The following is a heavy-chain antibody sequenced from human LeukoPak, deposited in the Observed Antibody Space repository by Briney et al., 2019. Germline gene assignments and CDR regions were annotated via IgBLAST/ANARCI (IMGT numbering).Heavy chain of an antibody. D-gene: IGHD4-17*01. V-gene: IGHV3-7*01. CDR2: IKQDRSEK. Sequence: PGGALRLSCAASGFTFSSYWMSWGRQAPGRGLEWGANIKQDRSEKYYVDSVKGRLTIPRDNAKNSLYLQMNRLRAEDTAVYYCARDTVTRKYFDYWGQGPLVTVSS. J-gene: IGHJ4*02. CDR1: GFTFSSYW. CDR3: ARDTVTRKYFDY.